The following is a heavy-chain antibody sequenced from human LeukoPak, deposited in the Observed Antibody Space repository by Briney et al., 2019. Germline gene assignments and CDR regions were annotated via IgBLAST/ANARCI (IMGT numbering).Heavy chain of an antibody. CDR3: ARRWTLAAAGAAAGY. Sequence: GESLKISCQGSGYSFISYWIAWVRQMPGKGLEWMGIIYPGDSDTRYSPSFQGQVTISADKSINTAYLQWSSLKASDTAIDYCARRWTLAAAGAAAGYWGQGTLVTVSS. J-gene: IGHJ4*02. D-gene: IGHD6-13*01. V-gene: IGHV5-51*01. CDR1: GYSFISYW. CDR2: IYPGDSDT.